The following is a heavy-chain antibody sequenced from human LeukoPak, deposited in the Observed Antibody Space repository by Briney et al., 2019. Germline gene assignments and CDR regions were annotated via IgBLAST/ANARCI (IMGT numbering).Heavy chain of an antibody. J-gene: IGHJ6*03. V-gene: IGHV1-2*02. CDR3: ATPYYYGSGSPSDYYMDV. Sequence: ASVKVPFTASAYTFTGYYMHWVRQAPGQGLEWMGWINPNSGGTNYAQKFQGRVTMTRDTSISTAYMELSRLRSDDTAVYYCATPYYYGSGSPSDYYMDVWGKGTTVTASS. CDR2: INPNSGGT. D-gene: IGHD3-10*01. CDR1: AYTFTGYY.